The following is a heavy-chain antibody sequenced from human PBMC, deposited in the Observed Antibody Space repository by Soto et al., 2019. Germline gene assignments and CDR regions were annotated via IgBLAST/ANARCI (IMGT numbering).Heavy chain of an antibody. CDR3: VSGGLGHAFDY. CDR1: GFTFSTLW. V-gene: IGHV3-74*01. Sequence: EVQLVESGGGSVQPGGSLRLSCAASGFTFSTLWMHWVRQVPGKGLVWVSGINNDGSVTDYAESVKGRLTISRDNAKNTLYLQVNSLGVEDTAVYYCVSGGLGHAFDYWGQGALITVSS. D-gene: IGHD2-15*01. CDR2: INNDGSVT. J-gene: IGHJ4*02.